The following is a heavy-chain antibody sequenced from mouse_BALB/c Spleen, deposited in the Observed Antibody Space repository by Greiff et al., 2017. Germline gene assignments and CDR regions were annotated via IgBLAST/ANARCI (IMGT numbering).Heavy chain of an antibody. CDR3: ARGGYSYYFDY. V-gene: IGHV1-54*01. J-gene: IGHJ2*01. Sequence: VQLQESGAELVRPGTSVKVSCKASGYAFTNYLIEWVKQRPGQGLEWIGVINPGSGGTNYNEKFKGKATLTADKSSSTAYMQLKSLTSEDSAVYYCARGGYSYYFDYWGQGTTLTVSS. D-gene: IGHD2-3*01. CDR2: INPGSGGT. CDR1: GYAFTNYL.